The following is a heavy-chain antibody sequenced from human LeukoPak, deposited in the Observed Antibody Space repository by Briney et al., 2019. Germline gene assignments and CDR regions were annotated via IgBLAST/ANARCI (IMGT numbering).Heavy chain of an antibody. CDR3: ARDLKVGATSFNWFDP. J-gene: IGHJ5*02. CDR1: GYTFTSYG. V-gene: IGHV1-18*01. Sequence: ASVKVSCKASGYTFTSYGISWVRQAPGQGLEWMGWISAYNGNSNYAQKFQGRVTMTTDTSTSTGYMELRSLRSDDTAVYYCARDLKVGATSFNWFDPWGQGTLVTVSS. CDR2: ISAYNGNS. D-gene: IGHD1-26*01.